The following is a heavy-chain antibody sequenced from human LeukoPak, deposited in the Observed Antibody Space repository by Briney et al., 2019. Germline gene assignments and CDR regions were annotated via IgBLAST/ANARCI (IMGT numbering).Heavy chain of an antibody. CDR2: INPNSGGT. CDR3: ARARDGYNXXXDY. Sequence: ASVKVSCKASGYTFTGDYMHWVRQAPVQGLEWMGRINPNSGGTNHAQKFQGRVTMTTDTSISTAYMELSRLRSDDTAVYYCARARDGYNXXXDYWGQGXXXTXSX. J-gene: IGHJ4*02. CDR1: GYTFTGDY. V-gene: IGHV1-2*06. D-gene: IGHD5-24*01.